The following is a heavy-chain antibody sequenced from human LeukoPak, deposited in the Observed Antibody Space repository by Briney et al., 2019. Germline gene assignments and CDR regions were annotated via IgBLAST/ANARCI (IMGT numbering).Heavy chain of an antibody. CDR3: AKDIRGSTSWYGLDY. CDR1: GFTFDDYA. V-gene: IGHV3-43D*03. D-gene: IGHD6-13*01. Sequence: GGSLRLSCAASGFTFDDYAMHWVRQAPGKGLEWVSLISWDGGITYYADSVKGRFTISRDNSKNSLFLQMNSLRAEDTALYFCAKDIRGSTSWYGLDYWGQGTLVTVSS. J-gene: IGHJ4*02. CDR2: ISWDGGIT.